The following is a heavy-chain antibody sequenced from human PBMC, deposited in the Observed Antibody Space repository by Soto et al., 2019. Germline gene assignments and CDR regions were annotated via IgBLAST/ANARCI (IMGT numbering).Heavy chain of an antibody. D-gene: IGHD2-21*02. V-gene: IGHV4-59*08. Sequence: QVQLQESGPGLVKPSETLSLTCIVSGGSMSSYYWGWFRQPPGKGLEWIGYIYYTRTTTYHPSLKSRVTISIDTSRNQFSLKLNSVTAADTAVYYCARLGGYYQAFDQWGQGSLVTVSS. J-gene: IGHJ4*02. CDR2: IYYTRTT. CDR1: GGSMSSYY. CDR3: ARLGGYYQAFDQ.